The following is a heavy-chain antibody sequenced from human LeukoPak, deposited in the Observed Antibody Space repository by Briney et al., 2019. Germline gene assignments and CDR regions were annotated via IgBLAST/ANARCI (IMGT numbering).Heavy chain of an antibody. D-gene: IGHD6-19*01. V-gene: IGHV1-18*01. Sequence: ASVKVSCKASGYTFTSYGISWVRQALGQGLEWMGWISAYNGNTNYAQKLQGRVTMTTDTSTSTAYMELRSLRSDDTAVYYCARDPTWLAPPTGFDPWGQGTLVTVSS. J-gene: IGHJ5*02. CDR1: GYTFTSYG. CDR3: ARDPTWLAPPTGFDP. CDR2: ISAYNGNT.